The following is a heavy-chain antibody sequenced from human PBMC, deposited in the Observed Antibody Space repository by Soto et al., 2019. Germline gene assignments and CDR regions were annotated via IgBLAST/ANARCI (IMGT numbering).Heavy chain of an antibody. V-gene: IGHV4-59*01. CDR2: IFYSGST. CDR3: ASHDSSGYIDF. D-gene: IGHD3-22*01. Sequence: SETLSRTCTVSGGSIRRYYWSWIRQPPGKGLEWIGYIFYSGSTNYNPSLKSRVIISVDTSKNQFSLKLTSVTAADTAVYYCASHDSSGYIDFWGQGTLVTVSS. J-gene: IGHJ4*02. CDR1: GGSIRRYY.